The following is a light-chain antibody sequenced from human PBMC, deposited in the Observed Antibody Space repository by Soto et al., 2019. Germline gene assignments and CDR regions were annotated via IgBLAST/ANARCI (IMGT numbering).Light chain of an antibody. Sequence: QSALTPPASVSGSPGQSITISCTGTSSDVGGYNYLSWYQQHPGKAPRVMIYEVSTRPSGVSNRFSGSKSGNTASLTISGLQAEYEDDYFCSSYTTSGTPVFGGGTKLTVL. V-gene: IGLV2-14*01. CDR2: EVS. CDR3: SSYTTSGTPV. J-gene: IGLJ3*02. CDR1: SSDVGGYNY.